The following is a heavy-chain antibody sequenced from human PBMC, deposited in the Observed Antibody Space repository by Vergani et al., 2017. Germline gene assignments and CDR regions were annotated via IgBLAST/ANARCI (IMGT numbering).Heavy chain of an antibody. D-gene: IGHD6-6*01. V-gene: IGHV4-39*01. CDR3: ARHGGAARPPY. J-gene: IGHJ4*02. CDR1: GGSISSSSYY. CDR2: IYYSGST. Sequence: QLQLQGSGPGLVKPSETLSLTCTVSGGSISSSSYYWGWIRQPPGKGLEWIGSIYYSGSTYYNPSLKSRVTISVDTSKNQFSLKLSSVTAADTAVYYCARHGGAARPPYWGQGTLVTVSS.